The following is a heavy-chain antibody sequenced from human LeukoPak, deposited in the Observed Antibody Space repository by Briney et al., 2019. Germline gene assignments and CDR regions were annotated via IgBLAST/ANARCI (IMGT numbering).Heavy chain of an antibody. V-gene: IGHV4-59*08. J-gene: IGHJ4*02. CDR3: ARGPPYGSRSDYFDY. CDR1: GGSISSYY. CDR2: IYYSGST. D-gene: IGHD3-10*01. Sequence: SETLSLTCTVSGGSISSYYWSWIRQPPGKGLEWIGYIYYSGSTNYNPSLKSRVTISVDTSKNQFSLKLSSVPAADTAVYYCARGPPYGSRSDYFDYWGQGTLVTVSS.